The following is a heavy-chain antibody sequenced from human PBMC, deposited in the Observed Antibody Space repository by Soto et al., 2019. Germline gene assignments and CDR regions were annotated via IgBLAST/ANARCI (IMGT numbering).Heavy chain of an antibody. CDR2: IYYSGST. CDR1: GGSITSSSHY. CDR3: ARRFEYFHH. J-gene: IGHJ1*01. V-gene: IGHV4-39*01. Sequence: PSETLSLTCTVSGGSITSSSHYWGWIRQPLGKGLEWIGSIYYSGSTYYNPSLKGRVTISVDTSKNQFSLKLSSVTAADTAVYYCARRFEYFHHWGQGTLVTVSS.